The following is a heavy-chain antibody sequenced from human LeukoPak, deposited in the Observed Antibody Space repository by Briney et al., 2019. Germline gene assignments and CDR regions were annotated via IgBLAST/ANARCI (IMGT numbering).Heavy chain of an antibody. Sequence: KTSETLSLTCTVSGGSINGYYWSWFRQPPGKGLEWFGWIHSSGSTEDNPSLKSRVTILIDKSKNQLSLQLTSVTAADTAVYYCAGLEGRYSTDWFYFFDYWGQGALVTVSS. D-gene: IGHD6-19*01. CDR3: AGLEGRYSTDWFYFFDY. CDR1: GGSINGYY. CDR2: IHSSGST. J-gene: IGHJ4*02. V-gene: IGHV4-4*09.